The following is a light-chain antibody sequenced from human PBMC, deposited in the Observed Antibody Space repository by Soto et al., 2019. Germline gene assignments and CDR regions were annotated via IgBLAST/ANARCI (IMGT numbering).Light chain of an antibody. Sequence: QSVLTQPPSASGTPGQRVTISCSGSSSNIGSNYVYWYQQLPGTAPKLLIYRNNQRPSGVPDRFSGSKAGTSASLAMSGLRSEDEADYYCAAWDDSRSGGVFGGGTKLTVL. CDR3: AAWDDSRSGGV. V-gene: IGLV1-47*01. CDR2: RNN. CDR1: SSNIGSNY. J-gene: IGLJ3*02.